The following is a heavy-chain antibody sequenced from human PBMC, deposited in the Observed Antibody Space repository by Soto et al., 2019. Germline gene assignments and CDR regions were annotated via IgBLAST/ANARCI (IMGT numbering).Heavy chain of an antibody. V-gene: IGHV1-24*01. CDR1: GYTLTELS. CDR2: FDPEDGET. J-gene: IGHJ4*02. D-gene: IGHD3-10*01. CDR3: ATGPLWFGELLPFDY. Sequence: ALVKVSCKVSGYTLTELSMHWVRQAPGKGLEWMGGFDPEDGETIYAQKFQGRVTMTEDTSTDTAYMELSSLRSEDTAVYYCATGPLWFGELLPFDYWGQGTLVTVSS.